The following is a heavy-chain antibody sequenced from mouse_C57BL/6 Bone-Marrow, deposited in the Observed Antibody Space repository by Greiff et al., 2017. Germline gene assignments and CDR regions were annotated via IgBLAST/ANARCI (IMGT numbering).Heavy chain of an antibody. D-gene: IGHD2-5*01. CDR2: INPGSGGT. CDR3: ARRGTYYSNYGFYYAMDV. CDR1: GYAFTHYL. Sequence: QVQLQQSGAELVRPGTSVKVSCKASGYAFTHYLIEWVKQRPGQGLEWIGVINPGSGGTNYNEKFKGKATLTADKSSSTAYMQLSSLASEDSEVYFCARRGTYYSNYGFYYAMDVWGQGTSVTVSS. J-gene: IGHJ4*01. V-gene: IGHV1-54*01.